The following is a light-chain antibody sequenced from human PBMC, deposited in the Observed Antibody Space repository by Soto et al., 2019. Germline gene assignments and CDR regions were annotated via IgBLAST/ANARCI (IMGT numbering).Light chain of an antibody. CDR3: QQYSTYPWT. CDR2: DAS. Sequence: IQMTQSPSTPSASVGDRVTITCRASQSISSWLAWYQQKPGKAPKVLIFDASSLESGVPSRFSGSGSATEFTLTISSLQPDDFATYYCQQYSTYPWTFGQGTKVDIK. J-gene: IGKJ1*01. V-gene: IGKV1-5*01. CDR1: QSISSW.